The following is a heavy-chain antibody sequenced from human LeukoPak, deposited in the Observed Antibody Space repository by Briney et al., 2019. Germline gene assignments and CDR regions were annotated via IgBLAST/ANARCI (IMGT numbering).Heavy chain of an antibody. CDR2: IKQDGSEK. D-gene: IGHD3-22*01. V-gene: IGHV3-7*01. CDR3: ARVYYYDSSDAFDI. Sequence: GGSLRLSCAASGFTFSSYWMSWVRQAPGKGLEWVANIKQDGSEKYYVDSVKGRFTISRDNAKNSLYLQMNSLRAEDTAVYYCARVYYYDSSDAFDIWGQGTMVTVSS. J-gene: IGHJ3*02. CDR1: GFTFSSYW.